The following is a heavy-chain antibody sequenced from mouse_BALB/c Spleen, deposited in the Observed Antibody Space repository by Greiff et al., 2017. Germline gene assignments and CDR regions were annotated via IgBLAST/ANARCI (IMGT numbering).Heavy chain of an antibody. CDR3: ASTASNAMDY. J-gene: IGHJ4*01. CDR1: GYTFTDYA. CDR2: ISTYYGDA. Sequence: VQLQQSGAELVRPGVSVKISCKGSGYTFTDYAMHWVKQSHAKSLEWIGVISTYYGDASYNQKFKGKATMTVDKSSSTAYMELARLTSEDSAIYYCASTASNAMDYWGQGTSVTVSS. V-gene: IGHV1S137*01. D-gene: IGHD1-2*01.